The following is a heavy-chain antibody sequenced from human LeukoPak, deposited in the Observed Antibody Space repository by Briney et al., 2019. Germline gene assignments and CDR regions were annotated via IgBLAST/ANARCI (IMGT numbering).Heavy chain of an antibody. J-gene: IGHJ6*02. D-gene: IGHD6-13*01. CDR2: IYSGGST. CDR3: ASKRIAAAPYYYGMDV. Sequence: PGGSLRLSCAASGFTFSSYSMNWVRQAPGKGLEWVSVIYSGGSTYYADSVKGRFTISRDNSKNTLYLQMDSLRAEDTAVYYCASKRIAAAPYYYGMDVWGQGTTVTVSS. CDR1: GFTFSSYS. V-gene: IGHV3-66*01.